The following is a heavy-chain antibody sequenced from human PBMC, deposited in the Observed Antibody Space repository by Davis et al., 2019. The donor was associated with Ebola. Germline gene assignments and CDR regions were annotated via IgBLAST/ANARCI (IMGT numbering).Heavy chain of an antibody. Sequence: PGGSLRLSCAASGFTFSNYDMHWVRQAPGKGLEWVAVISYDGSHNFYVDSVKDRFTVSRDDSKNTLYLQMNSLRVEDTAVYYCAGNYAKSAFDMWGPGTMVTVSS. CDR1: GFTFSNYD. D-gene: IGHD1-7*01. CDR3: AGNYAKSAFDM. V-gene: IGHV3-30*03. CDR2: ISYDGSHN. J-gene: IGHJ3*02.